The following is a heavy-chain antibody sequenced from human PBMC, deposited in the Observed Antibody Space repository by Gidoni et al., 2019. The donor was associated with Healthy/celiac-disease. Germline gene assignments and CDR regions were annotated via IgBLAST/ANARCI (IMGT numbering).Heavy chain of an antibody. CDR1: VFSLSTSGVG. V-gene: IGHV2-5*02. CDR3: ANRPGFWEAFDI. J-gene: IGHJ3*02. CDR2: IYWDDDK. Sequence: QITLKESGPTLVNPTHTLTLTCTFSVFSLSTSGVGVGWIRQPPGKALEWLALIYWDDDKRYSPSLKSRLTITKDTYKNQVVLTMNNMDPVDTATYYCANRPGFWEAFDIWGQGTMVNVSS. D-gene: IGHD3-3*01.